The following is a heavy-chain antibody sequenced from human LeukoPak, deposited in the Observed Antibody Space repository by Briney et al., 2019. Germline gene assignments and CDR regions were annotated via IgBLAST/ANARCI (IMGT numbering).Heavy chain of an antibody. CDR2: IYSGGST. CDR1: GFTVSSNF. Sequence: GGSLRLSCAASGFTVSSNFMSWVRQAPGKGLEWVSVIYSGGSTYYADSVKGRFTISRDNSKNTLYLQMNSLRAEDTAVYYCAGRAYYYDSSGYPIRGFDPWGQGTLVTVSS. V-gene: IGHV3-66*01. CDR3: AGRAYYYDSSGYPIRGFDP. D-gene: IGHD3-22*01. J-gene: IGHJ5*02.